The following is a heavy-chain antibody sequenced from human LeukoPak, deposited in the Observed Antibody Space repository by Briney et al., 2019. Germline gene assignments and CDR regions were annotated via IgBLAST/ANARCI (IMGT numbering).Heavy chain of an antibody. V-gene: IGHV4-59*08. J-gene: IGHJ5*02. CDR2: IYYSGTT. D-gene: IGHD1-26*01. CDR1: GGPISSYY. CDR3: ASHGVDIVGAILWFDP. Sequence: PSETLSLTCTVSGGPISSYYWSWIRQPPGKGLEWIGYIYYSGTTNYNPSLKSRVTISVDTSKNQFSLKLSSVTAADTAVYYCASHGVDIVGAILWFDPWGQGTLVTVSS.